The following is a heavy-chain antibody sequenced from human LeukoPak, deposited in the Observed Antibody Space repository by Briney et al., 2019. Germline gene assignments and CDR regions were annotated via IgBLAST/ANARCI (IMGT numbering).Heavy chain of an antibody. J-gene: IGHJ4*02. D-gene: IGHD5-12*01. CDR3: ARDAYSGYPADY. CDR2: INPSGGST. V-gene: IGHV1-46*01. Sequence: GASVKVSCKASGYTFTGYYMHWVRQAPGQGLEWMGIINPSGGSTSYAQKFQGRVTMTRDTSTSTVYKELSSLRSEDTAVYYCARDAYSGYPADYWGQGTLVTVSS. CDR1: GYTFTGYY.